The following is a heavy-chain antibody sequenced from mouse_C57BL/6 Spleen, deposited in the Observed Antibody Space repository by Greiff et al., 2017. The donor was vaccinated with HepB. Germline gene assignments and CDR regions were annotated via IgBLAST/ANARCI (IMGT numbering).Heavy chain of an antibody. CDR1: GYTFTSYW. J-gene: IGHJ4*01. CDR2: IDPSDSYT. V-gene: IGHV1-69*01. CDR3: ARHYIYYDREGGAYAMDY. D-gene: IGHD2-4*01. Sequence: VQLQQPGAELVMPGASVKLSCKASGYTFTSYWMHWVKQRPGQGLEWIGEIDPSDSYTNYNQKFKGKSTLTVDKPSSTAYMQLSSLTSEDSAVYYCARHYIYYDREGGAYAMDYGGKGTSVTVSS.